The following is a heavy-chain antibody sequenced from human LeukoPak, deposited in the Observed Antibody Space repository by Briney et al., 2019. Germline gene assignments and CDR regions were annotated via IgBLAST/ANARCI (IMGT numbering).Heavy chain of an antibody. Sequence: GASVKVSCKASGYTFTSYYMHWVRQAPGQGLEWMGIFNPSGGSTSYAQKFQGRVTMTRDTSTSTVYMELSSLRSEDTAVYYCARDSLIGSYYLYFDYWGQGTLVTVSS. CDR1: GYTFTSYY. D-gene: IGHD1-26*01. CDR2: FNPSGGST. CDR3: ARDSLIGSYYLYFDY. V-gene: IGHV1-46*01. J-gene: IGHJ4*02.